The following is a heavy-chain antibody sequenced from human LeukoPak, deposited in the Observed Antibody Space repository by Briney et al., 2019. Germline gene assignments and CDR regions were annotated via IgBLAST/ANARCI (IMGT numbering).Heavy chain of an antibody. CDR3: ARVKRFYYGSGSYAYYFDY. J-gene: IGHJ4*02. V-gene: IGHV3-7*01. D-gene: IGHD3-10*01. CDR1: GFTFSRYW. Sequence: GGSLRLSCAASGFTFSRYWMSWVRQAPGKGLEWVANIKQDGSEKYYVDSVKGRFTISRYNAKNALYLQMNSLRAEDTAVYYCARVKRFYYGSGSYAYYFDYWGQGTLVTVSS. CDR2: IKQDGSEK.